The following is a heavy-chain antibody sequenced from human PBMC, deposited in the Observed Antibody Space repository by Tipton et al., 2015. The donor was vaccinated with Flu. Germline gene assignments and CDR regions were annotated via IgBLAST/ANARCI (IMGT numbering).Heavy chain of an antibody. CDR3: ARSLEDQLEAFDV. J-gene: IGHJ3*01. CDR1: GGSMSSDY. D-gene: IGHD2-2*01. CDR2: IEANGNT. Sequence: TLSLTCTVSGGSMSSDYWSWFRQPAGKGVEWIGRIEANGNTHYNPSLESRVTMSTDTSKNQLSLKVTSVTAADTAVYYCARSLEDQLEAFDVWGQGTMVTVSS. V-gene: IGHV4-4*07.